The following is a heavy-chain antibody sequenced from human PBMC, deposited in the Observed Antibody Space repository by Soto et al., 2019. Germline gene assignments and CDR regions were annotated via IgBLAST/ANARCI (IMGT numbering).Heavy chain of an antibody. V-gene: IGHV4-59*01. CDR3: ATGIFVPDNYFYYGVDV. CDR2: IYYRGST. D-gene: IGHD1-26*01. J-gene: IGHJ6*02. Sequence: QVQLQESGQGLGKPSETLSLACTVSGGSFGNYYWSWIRQPPGKGLEWIGYIYYRGSTNYNPSLKNRATISMDTSKHQLALRLSSVTAADSAVYYCATGIFVPDNYFYYGVDVWGHGTAVTISS. CDR1: GGSFGNYY.